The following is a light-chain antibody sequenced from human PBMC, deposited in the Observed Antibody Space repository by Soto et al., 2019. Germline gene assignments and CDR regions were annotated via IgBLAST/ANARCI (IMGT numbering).Light chain of an antibody. CDR1: SSDIGAYNY. CDR3: FSCQTDWSHV. CDR2: EVS. V-gene: IGLV2-14*01. Sequence: QSVLTQPASASGSPGQSITISCTGSSSDIGAYNYVSWFQQSPGKAPKLIISEVSNRPSGVSNRFSGSKSGTAASLTISGLQTEDEADYFCFSCQTDWSHVVGAGTKVNV. J-gene: IGLJ1*01.